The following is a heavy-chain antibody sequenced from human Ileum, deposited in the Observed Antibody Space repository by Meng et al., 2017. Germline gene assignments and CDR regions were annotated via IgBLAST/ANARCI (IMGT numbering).Heavy chain of an antibody. CDR2: IYWNDEK. Sequence: QITLKGPGPTLVKPTQALTLPRTFSGFPLTTSGEGVGWIRQPPGKALEWLALIYWNDEKHYSTSLKSRLTITKDTSKNQVVLTMTNMDPVDTATYYCAHRVHLYTCSWSYWGQGTLVTVSS. CDR3: AHRVHLYTCSWSY. D-gene: IGHD1-1*01. V-gene: IGHV2-5*01. J-gene: IGHJ4*02. CDR1: GFPLTTSGEG.